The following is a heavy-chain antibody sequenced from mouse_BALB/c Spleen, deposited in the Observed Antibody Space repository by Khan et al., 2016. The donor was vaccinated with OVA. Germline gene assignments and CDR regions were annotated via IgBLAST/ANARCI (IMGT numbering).Heavy chain of an antibody. CDR3: ARGYDFFAS. D-gene: IGHD2-14*01. CDR1: GYSFTLYY. V-gene: IGHV1-26*01. J-gene: IGHJ3*01. CDR2: VNPNTDNI. Sequence: EVQLQESGPDLVKPGASVKISCKASGYSFTLYYMSWVQQSHGKSLEWIGRVNPNTDNINYNQEFKGKAILTVDKSSNTAYMELRSLTSEDSAVYFCARGYDFFASGGQGTLVTVSA.